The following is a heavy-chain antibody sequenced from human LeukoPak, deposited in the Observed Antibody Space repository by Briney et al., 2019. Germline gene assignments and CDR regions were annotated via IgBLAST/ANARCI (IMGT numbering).Heavy chain of an antibody. V-gene: IGHV3-53*01. J-gene: IGHJ4*02. D-gene: IGHD4-17*01. CDR3: ARDVYGDYADY. CDR2: IYSGGST. Sequence: GGPLRLSCAAAGFTVSSNYMSWVRQAPGKGLEWVSVIYSGGSTYYADSVKGRFTISRDNSKNTLYLQMNSLGAEDTAVYYCARDVYGDYADYWGQGTLVTVSS. CDR1: GFTVSSNY.